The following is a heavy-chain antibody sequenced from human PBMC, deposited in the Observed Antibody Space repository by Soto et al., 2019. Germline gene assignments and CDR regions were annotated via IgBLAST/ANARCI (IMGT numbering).Heavy chain of an antibody. Sequence: PVGSVRLSCAASGFTFNSYGIHWVRQAPGKALEWVAVISYDGNNIYYGDSVQGRFTISRDNSKNTIYLQMNSLRAEDTAVYYCAKDVGYCTNGVCLYNWFDPWGQGTLVTVSS. CDR3: AKDVGYCTNGVCLYNWFDP. CDR1: GFTFNSYG. J-gene: IGHJ5*02. CDR2: ISYDGNNI. V-gene: IGHV3-30*18. D-gene: IGHD2-8*01.